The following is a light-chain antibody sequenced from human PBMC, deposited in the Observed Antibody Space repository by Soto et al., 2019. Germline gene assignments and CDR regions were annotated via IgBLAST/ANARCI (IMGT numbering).Light chain of an antibody. V-gene: IGKV3-20*01. CDR2: GAS. J-gene: IGKJ2*01. CDR1: QSVSSSY. Sequence: EIVLTQSPGTLSLSPGERATLSCRASQSVSSSYLAWYQQKPGQAPRVLIYGASSRATGVPDRFSGSGSGTDFTLTISRLEPEDSAVYYCQHYNMSPTAYTFGQGTKLEIK. CDR3: QHYNMSPTAYT.